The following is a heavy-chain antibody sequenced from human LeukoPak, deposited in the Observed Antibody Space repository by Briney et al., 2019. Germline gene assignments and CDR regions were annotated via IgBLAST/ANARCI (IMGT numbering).Heavy chain of an antibody. D-gene: IGHD3-10*01. V-gene: IGHV4-39*01. CDR2: IYYSGST. CDR3: ARHAHYDSGSYLSFDH. CDR1: GGSISSSSYY. J-gene: IGHJ4*02. Sequence: SETLSLTCTVSGGSISSSSYYWGWIRQPPGKGLEWIGSIYYSGSTYYNPSLKSRVTISGDTSKNQVSLKLSSVTAADTAVYYCARHAHYDSGSYLSFDHWGQGTLVTVSS.